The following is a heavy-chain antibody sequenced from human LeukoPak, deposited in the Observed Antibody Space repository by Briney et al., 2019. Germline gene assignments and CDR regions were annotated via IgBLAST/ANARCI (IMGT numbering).Heavy chain of an antibody. V-gene: IGHV1-8*01. D-gene: IGHD6-19*01. CDR1: GYTFTSYD. CDR2: MNPNSGNT. Sequence: ASVKVSCKASGYTFTSYDINWVRQATGQGLEWMGWMNPNSGNTGYAQKFQGRVTMTRNTSISTAYMELSSLRSEDTAVYYCARGRSGWYDPSSGYNWFDPWGQGTLVTASS. J-gene: IGHJ5*02. CDR3: ARGRSGWYDPSSGYNWFDP.